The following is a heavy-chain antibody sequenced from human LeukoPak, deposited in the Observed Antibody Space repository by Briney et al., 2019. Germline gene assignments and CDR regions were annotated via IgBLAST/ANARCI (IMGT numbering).Heavy chain of an antibody. V-gene: IGHV3-48*02. CDR2: ITPSSSTI. CDR1: GFTFSNAW. J-gene: IGHJ4*02. Sequence: GGSLRLSCAASGFTFSNAWMNWVRQAPGKGLEWISYITPSSSTIYYADSVKGRFTISRDNVKNSLYLEMNNLRDEDTALYFCARERRHGYSSGWFYFDLWGQGTLVTVSS. CDR3: ARERRHGYSSGWFYFDL. D-gene: IGHD6-19*01.